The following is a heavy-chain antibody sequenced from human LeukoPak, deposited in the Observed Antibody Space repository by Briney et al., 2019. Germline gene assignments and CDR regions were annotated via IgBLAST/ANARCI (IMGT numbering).Heavy chain of an antibody. J-gene: IGHJ3*01. CDR3: ASQRRVDLGSAFNL. CDR2: IYSGGSA. CDR1: GFTVSSNY. V-gene: IGHV3-66*04. D-gene: IGHD3-9*01. Sequence: GGSLRLSCAASGFTVSSNYMNWVRQAPGKGLEWVSVIYSGGSAYYADSVKGRFTISRDNSKNTLYLQMNSLRADDTAVYYCASQRRVDLGSAFNLWGQGTMVTVSS.